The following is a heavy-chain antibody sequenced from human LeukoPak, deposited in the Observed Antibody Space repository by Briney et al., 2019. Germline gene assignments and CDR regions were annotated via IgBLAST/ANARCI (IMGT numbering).Heavy chain of an antibody. V-gene: IGHV3-23*01. D-gene: IGHD6-19*01. J-gene: IGHJ4*02. CDR1: GFTFNHAW. CDR2: ISGTGGST. CDR3: AKGWYDY. Sequence: GGSLRLSCAASGFTFNHAWMTWVRQAPGKGLEWVSAISGTGGSTYYADSVKGRFTISRDNSKNTLYLQMNSLRAEDTAVYYCAKGWYDYWGQGTLVTVSS.